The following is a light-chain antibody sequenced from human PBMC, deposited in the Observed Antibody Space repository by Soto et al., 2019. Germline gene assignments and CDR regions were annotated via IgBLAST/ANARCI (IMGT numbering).Light chain of an antibody. V-gene: IGLV1-40*01. CDR2: GNS. CDR3: QSYDSSLSGSLV. Sequence: QPVLTQPPSVSGAPGQRVTISCTGSSSNIGAGYDVHWYQQLPGTAPKLLIYGNSNRRSGVPDRFSGSKSGTSASLAITGLQAEDEADYYCQSYDSSLSGSLVFGGGTKLTVL. J-gene: IGLJ2*01. CDR1: SSNIGAGYD.